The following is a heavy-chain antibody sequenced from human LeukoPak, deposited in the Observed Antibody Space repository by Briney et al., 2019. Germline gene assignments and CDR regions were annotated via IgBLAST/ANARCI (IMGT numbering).Heavy chain of an antibody. CDR3: ARVRTYSSSWYKYRVFDAFDI. V-gene: IGHV1-18*01. CDR2: ISAYNGNT. D-gene: IGHD6-13*01. CDR1: GYTFTSYG. Sequence: ASVKVSCKASGYTFTSYGISWVRQAPGQGLEWMGWISAYNGNTNYAQKLQGRVTMTTDTSTSTAYMELRSLRSDDTAVYYCARVRTYSSSWYKYRVFDAFDIWGQGTMVTVSS. J-gene: IGHJ3*02.